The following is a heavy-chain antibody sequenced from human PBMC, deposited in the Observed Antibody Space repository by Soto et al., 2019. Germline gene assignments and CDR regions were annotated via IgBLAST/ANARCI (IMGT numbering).Heavy chain of an antibody. CDR1: GGSISNAY. CDR2: IHSSGTF. Sequence: SETLSLTCTVSGGSISNAYWSWIRQAAGKRLEWIGRIHSSGTFNYNPSLKSRVSISRDTSKNQISLKLSSVTAADTAVYYCARDRIAVAGTGKNWFDPWGQGTLVTVSS. CDR3: ARDRIAVAGTGKNWFDP. V-gene: IGHV4-4*07. J-gene: IGHJ5*02. D-gene: IGHD6-19*01.